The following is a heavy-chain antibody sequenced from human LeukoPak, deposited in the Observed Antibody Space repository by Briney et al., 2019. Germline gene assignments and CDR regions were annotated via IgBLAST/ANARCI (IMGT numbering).Heavy chain of an antibody. CDR1: GGSISPYY. J-gene: IGHJ2*01. D-gene: IGHD3-22*01. CDR2: IYYSGST. Sequence: PSETLSLTCTVSGGSISPYYWNWIRQPPGKGLEWIGYIYYSGSTNYNPSLKGRVTISVDTSKNQFSLKLSSVTAADTAVYYCARDIGYYDSSGYFWYFDLWGRGTLVTVSS. CDR3: ARDIGYYDSSGYFWYFDL. V-gene: IGHV4-59*01.